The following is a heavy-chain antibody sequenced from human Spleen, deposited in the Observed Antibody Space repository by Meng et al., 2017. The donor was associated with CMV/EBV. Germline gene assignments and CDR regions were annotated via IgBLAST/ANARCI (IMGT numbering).Heavy chain of an antibody. CDR3: ARGDGRDGYNFPFDY. CDR1: GFTFSSYS. D-gene: IGHD5-24*01. Sequence: EVQLVESGGXLVKPWGSLRLSCGASGFTFSSYSMNWVRQAPGKGLEWVSSISSSSSYIYYADSVKGRFTISRDNAKNSLYLQMNSLRAEDTAVYYCARGDGRDGYNFPFDYWGQGTLVTVSS. V-gene: IGHV3-21*01. CDR2: ISSSSSYI. J-gene: IGHJ4*02.